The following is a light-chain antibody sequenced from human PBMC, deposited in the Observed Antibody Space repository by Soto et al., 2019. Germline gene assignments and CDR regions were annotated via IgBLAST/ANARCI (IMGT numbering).Light chain of an antibody. CDR2: DAF. J-gene: IGKJ5*01. CDR1: RSLDSGQ. CDR3: QQYGDSPRT. V-gene: IGKV3-20*01. Sequence: EIVLTQSPGTLSLSPGESATLSCRASRSLDSGQLAWYQQKVGRAPRLLIHDAFMRATGIPDRFSGSGSGTDFTLTIARLEPEDFAVYYCQQYGDSPRTFGQETRLETK.